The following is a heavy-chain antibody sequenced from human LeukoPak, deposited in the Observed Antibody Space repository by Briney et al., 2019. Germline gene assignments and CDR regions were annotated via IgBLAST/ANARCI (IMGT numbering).Heavy chain of an antibody. V-gene: IGHV1-58*01. CDR3: ARWGSEYYDFWSGYYNRYYYYYGMDV. CDR2: IVVGSGST. CDR1: GFTFTSSA. D-gene: IGHD3-3*01. Sequence: GASVKVSCKASGFTFTSSAVQWVRQARGQRLEWIGWIVVGSGSTNYAQKFQERVTITRDMSTSTAYMELSSLRSEDTAVYYCARWGSEYYDFWSGYYNRYYYYYGMDVWGQGTTVTVSS. J-gene: IGHJ6*02.